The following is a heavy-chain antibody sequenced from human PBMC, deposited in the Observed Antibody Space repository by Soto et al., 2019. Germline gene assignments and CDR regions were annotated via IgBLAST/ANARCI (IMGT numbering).Heavy chain of an antibody. Sequence: QITLKESGPTLVKPTQTLTLTCTFSGFSLSTSGVGVGWIRQPPGKALEWLALIYWDDDKRYSPSLKSRLTITKDTSKNQVVLTMTNMDPVDTATYYCAHRHPDGSGWYEGIAFDIWGQGTMVTVSS. CDR2: IYWDDDK. CDR3: AHRHPDGSGWYEGIAFDI. V-gene: IGHV2-5*02. J-gene: IGHJ3*02. CDR1: GFSLSTSGVG. D-gene: IGHD6-19*01.